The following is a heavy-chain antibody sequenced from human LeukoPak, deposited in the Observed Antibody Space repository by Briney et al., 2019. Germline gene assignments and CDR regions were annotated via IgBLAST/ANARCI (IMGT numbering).Heavy chain of an antibody. CDR2: INPNSGGT. CDR3: ARALWGVPHFDY. Sequence: ASVKVSCKASGGTFSNYAISWVRQAPGQGLEWMGWINPNSGGTNYAQKFQGWVTMTRDTSISTAYMELSRLRSDDTAVYYCARALWGVPHFDYWGQGTLVTVSS. J-gene: IGHJ4*02. CDR1: GGTFSNYA. V-gene: IGHV1-2*04. D-gene: IGHD3-16*01.